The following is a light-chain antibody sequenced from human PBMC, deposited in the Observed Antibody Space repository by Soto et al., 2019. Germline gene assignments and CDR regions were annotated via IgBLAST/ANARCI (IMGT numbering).Light chain of an antibody. J-gene: IGLJ1*01. V-gene: IGLV2-11*01. CDR2: DVS. Sequence: QSVLTQPRSVSGSPGQSVTFSCTGTSSDVGAYIYVSWYQQHPGKAPKLMIYDVSKRPSGVPDRFSGSKSGNTASLTISGLQAEDEADYYCCSYAGSYTFDYVFGTGTKVTVL. CDR3: CSYAGSYTFDYV. CDR1: SSDVGAYIY.